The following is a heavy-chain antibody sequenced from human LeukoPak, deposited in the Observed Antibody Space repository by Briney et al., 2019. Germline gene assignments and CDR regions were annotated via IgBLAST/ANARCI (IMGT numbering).Heavy chain of an antibody. Sequence: GGSLRLSCAASGFTFNTAWMSWVRQAPGKGLEWVGRIKSETDGGTTDYAAPVKGRFTISRDDSKNTLYLQMNSLKTEDTAVYYCTTGEGSSGDDAFDIWGQGTMVTVSS. V-gene: IGHV3-15*01. CDR3: TTGEGSSGDDAFDI. D-gene: IGHD3-22*01. CDR2: IKSETDGGTT. J-gene: IGHJ3*02. CDR1: GFTFNTAW.